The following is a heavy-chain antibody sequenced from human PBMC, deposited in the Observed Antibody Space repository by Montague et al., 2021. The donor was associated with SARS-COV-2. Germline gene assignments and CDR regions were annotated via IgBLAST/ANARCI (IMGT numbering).Heavy chain of an antibody. Sequence: SETLSLTCTASSGSLSGYYWNWIRQPPGKGLEWIGFTHYSGTTKYNPSLKSRLNMSLDTSKNQFSLTLNSVTAADTAIYYCAGGTSYDHVYYWGQGAPVTVAS. J-gene: IGHJ4*02. CDR2: THYSGTT. D-gene: IGHD2/OR15-2a*01. CDR1: SGSLSGYY. CDR3: AGGTSYDHVYY. V-gene: IGHV4-59*12.